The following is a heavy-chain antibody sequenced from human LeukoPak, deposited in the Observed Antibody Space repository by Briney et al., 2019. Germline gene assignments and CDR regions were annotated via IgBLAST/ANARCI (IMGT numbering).Heavy chain of an antibody. J-gene: IGHJ4*02. D-gene: IGHD1-14*01. Sequence: GGSLRLSCAASGFTFSSYEMNWVRQAPGKGLEWVSYISSSDSTIYYADSVKGRFTISRDNAKNSLYLQMNSLRAEDTAVYYCATPGNLDYWGQGTLVTVSS. V-gene: IGHV3-48*03. CDR1: GFTFSSYE. CDR3: ATPGNLDY. CDR2: ISSSDSTI.